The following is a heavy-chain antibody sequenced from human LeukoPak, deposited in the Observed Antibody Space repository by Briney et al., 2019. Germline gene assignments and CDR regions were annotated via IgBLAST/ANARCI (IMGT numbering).Heavy chain of an antibody. CDR1: GYTFTSYY. Sequence: GASVTVSCKASGYTFTSYYMHWVRQAPGQGLEWMGGIIPIFGTANYAQKFQGRVTITADESTSTAYMELSSLRSEDTAVYYCARGYSYGPADYWGQGTLVTVSS. V-gene: IGHV1-69*13. CDR2: IIPIFGTA. J-gene: IGHJ4*02. D-gene: IGHD5-18*01. CDR3: ARGYSYGPADY.